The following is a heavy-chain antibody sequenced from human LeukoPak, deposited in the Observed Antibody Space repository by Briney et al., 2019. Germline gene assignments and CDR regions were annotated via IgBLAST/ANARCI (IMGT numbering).Heavy chain of an antibody. Sequence: GGSLRLSCAASGFTFSSYWMSWVRQAPGKGLEWVANIKQDGSEKYYVDSAKGRFTISRDNAKNSLYLQMNSLRVEDTAVYYCAGGLGVFGAYRWGQGTLVTVSS. D-gene: IGHD3-16*01. CDR3: AGGLGVFGAYR. J-gene: IGHJ5*02. CDR2: IKQDGSEK. CDR1: GFTFSSYW. V-gene: IGHV3-7*01.